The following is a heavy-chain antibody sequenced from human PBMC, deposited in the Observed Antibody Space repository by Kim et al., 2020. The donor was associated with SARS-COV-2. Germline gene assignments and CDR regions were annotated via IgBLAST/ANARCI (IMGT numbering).Heavy chain of an antibody. V-gene: IGHV5-51*01. J-gene: IGHJ4*02. D-gene: IGHD3-9*01. Sequence: YSPYFQGQVTISADKSISTAYLQWSSLKASDTAMYYCARGGFGGHFDCLDYWGQGTLVTVSS. CDR3: ARGGFGGHFDCLDY.